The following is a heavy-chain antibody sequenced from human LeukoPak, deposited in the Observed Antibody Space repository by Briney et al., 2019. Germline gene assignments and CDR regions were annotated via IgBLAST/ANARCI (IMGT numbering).Heavy chain of an antibody. CDR3: ARDRGDGYRFDY. Sequence: PGGSLRLSCAASGFTFSSYAMNWVRQAPGKGLEWVSYISTTGTIYYADSVKGRFTISRDNAKNSLFLQMNSLRDEDTAVYYCARDRGDGYRFDYWGQGTLVTVSS. CDR2: ISTTGTI. CDR1: GFTFSSYA. J-gene: IGHJ4*02. D-gene: IGHD2-21*01. V-gene: IGHV3-48*02.